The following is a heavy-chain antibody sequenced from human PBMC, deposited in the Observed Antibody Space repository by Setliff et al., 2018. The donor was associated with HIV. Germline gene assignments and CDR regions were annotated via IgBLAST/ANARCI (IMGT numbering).Heavy chain of an antibody. Sequence: PSETLSLTCTVSGDSISSSSYYWSWIRQPAGKELEWIGHIYTSGNANYNPSLKSRVSISVDKSKNQFSLNLSSVTAADTAVYYCARSRDSSGFYWVFGAFGVWGQGKMVTVSS. V-gene: IGHV4-61*09. D-gene: IGHD3-22*01. CDR2: IYTSGNA. J-gene: IGHJ3*01. CDR3: ARSRDSSGFYWVFGAFGV. CDR1: GDSISSSSYY.